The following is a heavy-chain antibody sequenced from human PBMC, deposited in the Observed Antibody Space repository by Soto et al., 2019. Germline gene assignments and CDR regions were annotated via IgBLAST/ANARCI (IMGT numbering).Heavy chain of an antibody. CDR2: MNPNSGNT. CDR1: GYTFTSYD. CDR3: ARAPDQYDFWSGYLIWFDP. D-gene: IGHD3-3*01. Sequence: ASVKVSCKASGYTFTSYDINWVRQATGQGLEWMGWMNPNSGNTGYAQKFQGRVTMTRNTSISTAYMELSSLRSEDTAVYYCARAPDQYDFWSGYLIWFDPWGQGTLVTVSS. J-gene: IGHJ5*02. V-gene: IGHV1-8*01.